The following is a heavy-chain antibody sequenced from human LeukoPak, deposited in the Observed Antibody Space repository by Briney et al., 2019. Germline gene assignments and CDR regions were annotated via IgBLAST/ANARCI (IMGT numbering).Heavy chain of an antibody. CDR1: GLNFSSRW. D-gene: IGHD6-13*01. CDR3: ARDSGWWRFGF. J-gene: IGHJ4*02. Sequence: PGGSLRLSCAASGLNFSSRWMNWVRQAPGQGLEWVASVKEDGSEKHYVDSVKGRFTISRDNGKNSLYLQMNSLRAEDTAVYYCARDSGWWRFGFWGQGTLVTVSS. CDR2: VKEDGSEK. V-gene: IGHV3-7*03.